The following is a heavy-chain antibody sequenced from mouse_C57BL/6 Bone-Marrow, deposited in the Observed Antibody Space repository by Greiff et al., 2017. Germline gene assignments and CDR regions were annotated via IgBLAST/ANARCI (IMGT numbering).Heavy chain of an antibody. CDR1: GYTFTDYY. CDR3: ARGGYYGSRRRFDY. V-gene: IGHV1-26*01. J-gene: IGHJ2*01. Sequence: EVQLQQSGPELVKPGASVKISCKASGYTFTDYYMNWVKQSHGKSLEWIGDINPNNGGTSYNQKFKGKATLTVDKSSSTAYMELRSLTSEDSAVYYCARGGYYGSRRRFDYWGQGTTLTVSS. CDR2: INPNNGGT. D-gene: IGHD1-1*01.